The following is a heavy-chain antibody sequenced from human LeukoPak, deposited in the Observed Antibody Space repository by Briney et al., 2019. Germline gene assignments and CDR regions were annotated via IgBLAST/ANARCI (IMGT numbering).Heavy chain of an antibody. CDR3: ARDLAPLEGYFDH. CDR1: GDSVSSSSAA. Sequence: SQTLSLTCAISGDSVSSSSAAWNWIRQSPSRGLEWLGRTYFRSKWYNDYAVSVKSRMTINPDTSKNQFSLQLNSVTPEDTAVYYCARDLAPLEGYFDHWGQGTLVTVSS. D-gene: IGHD3-16*01. CDR2: TYFRSKWYN. J-gene: IGHJ4*02. V-gene: IGHV6-1*01.